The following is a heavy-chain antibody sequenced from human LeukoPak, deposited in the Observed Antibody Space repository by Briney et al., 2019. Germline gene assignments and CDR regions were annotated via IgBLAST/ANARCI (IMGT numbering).Heavy chain of an antibody. CDR3: ARSDSGSYYSPPYYYYGMDV. D-gene: IGHD3-10*01. J-gene: IGHJ6*04. CDR2: IYYSGST. CDR1: GGSISSYY. Sequence: PSETLSLTCTVSGGSISSYYWSWIRQPPGKGLEWIGYIYYSGSTNYNPSLKSRVTISVDTSKNQFSLKLSSETAADTAVYYCARSDSGSYYSPPYYYYGMDVWGKGTTVTVSS. V-gene: IGHV4-59*01.